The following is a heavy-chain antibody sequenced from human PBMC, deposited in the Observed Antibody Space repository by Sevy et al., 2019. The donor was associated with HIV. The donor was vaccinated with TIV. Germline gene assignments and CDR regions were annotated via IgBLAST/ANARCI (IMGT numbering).Heavy chain of an antibody. J-gene: IGHJ4*02. CDR3: ARLSGYSSSWSYFDY. V-gene: IGHV3-48*01. CDR2: ISGSGSTI. D-gene: IGHD6-13*01. CDR1: GFTFSSYS. Sequence: GGSLRLSCAASGFTFSSYSMNWVRQAPAKGLEWVSYISGSGSTIYYADSVKGRFTISRDNAKNSLYLQMNSLRAEDTAVYYCARLSGYSSSWSYFDYWGQGTLVTVSS.